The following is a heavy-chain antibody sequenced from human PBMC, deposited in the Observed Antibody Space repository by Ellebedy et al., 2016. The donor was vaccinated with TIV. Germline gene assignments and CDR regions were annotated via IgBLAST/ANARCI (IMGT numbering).Heavy chain of an antibody. V-gene: IGHV4-59*08. CDR2: IFYTGRT. CDR1: VGSLPTYH. J-gene: IGHJ2*01. Sequence: SETLSLTCTVSVGSLPTYHWSRIRQHPGRGLEWPGLIFYTGRTHYNPNLRSRATISIDTSKNQFTLKLTSVTAADSAVYYCAGSNVVYLVVITYWYFDLWGRGTLVTVSS. D-gene: IGHD3-22*01. CDR3: AGSNVVYLVVITYWYFDL.